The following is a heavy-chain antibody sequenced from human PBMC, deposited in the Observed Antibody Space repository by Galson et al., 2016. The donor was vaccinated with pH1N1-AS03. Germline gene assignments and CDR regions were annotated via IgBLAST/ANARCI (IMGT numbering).Heavy chain of an antibody. V-gene: IGHV2-70*11. CDR3: ARSPGYYFYSPGMDV. D-gene: IGHD6-25*01. J-gene: IGHJ6*02. CDR1: GFSLTTDKMC. CDR2: IDWDHDE. Sequence: PALVKPTQTLTLTCTFSGFSLTTDKMCVTWIRQPPGKALEWLARIDWDHDEYYSRSLRTRLTISKDASKNQVVLTMTNMDPADTGTYFCARSPGYYFYSPGMDVWGQGTTVTVS.